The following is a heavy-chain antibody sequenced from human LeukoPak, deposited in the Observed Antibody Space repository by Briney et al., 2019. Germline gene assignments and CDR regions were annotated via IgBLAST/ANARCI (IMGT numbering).Heavy chain of an antibody. CDR3: ATGTVYSPNWFGP. D-gene: IGHD2-21*01. CDR2: IYTSGST. V-gene: IGHV4-4*07. CDR1: GGSISSYY. Sequence: SETPSLTCTVSGGSISSYYWSWIRQPAGKGLEWIGRIYTSGSTNYNPSLKSRVTMSVDTSKNQFSLKLSSVTAPDTAVYYCATGTVYSPNWFGPWGQGTLVTVSS. J-gene: IGHJ5*02.